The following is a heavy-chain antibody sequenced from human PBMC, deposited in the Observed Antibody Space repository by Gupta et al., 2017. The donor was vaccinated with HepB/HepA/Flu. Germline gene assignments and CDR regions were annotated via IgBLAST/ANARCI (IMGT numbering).Heavy chain of an antibody. CDR1: GFTFSSYA. V-gene: IGHV3-30-3*01. D-gene: IGHD1-26*01. Sequence: QVQLVESGGGVVQPGRSLRLSCAASGFTFSSYAMHWVRQAPGKGLEWVAVISYDGSNKYYADSVKGRFTISRDNSKNTLYLRMNSLRAEDTAVYYCARDWYSGSYVFDYWGQGTLVTVSS. CDR2: ISYDGSNK. CDR3: ARDWYSGSYVFDY. J-gene: IGHJ4*02.